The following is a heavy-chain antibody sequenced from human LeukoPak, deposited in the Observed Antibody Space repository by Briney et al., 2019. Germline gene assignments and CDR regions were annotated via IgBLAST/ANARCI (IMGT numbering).Heavy chain of an antibody. V-gene: IGHV3-11*04. CDR3: AIDLYDSSRAGAFDI. CDR1: GFTFSDYY. D-gene: IGHD3-22*01. J-gene: IGHJ3*02. Sequence: HGGSLRLSCAASGFTFSDYYMSWIRQAPGKGLEWVSYISSSGSTIYYADSVKGRFTISRDNAKNSLYLQMNSLRAEDTAVYYCAIDLYDSSRAGAFDIWGQGTMVTVSS. CDR2: ISSSGSTI.